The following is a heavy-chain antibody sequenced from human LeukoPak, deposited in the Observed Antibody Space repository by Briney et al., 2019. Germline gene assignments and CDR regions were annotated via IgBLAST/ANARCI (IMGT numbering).Heavy chain of an antibody. Sequence: GGSLRLSCAASGFTFSSYWMSWVRQAPGKGLEWVANIKQDGSEKYYVDSVKGRFTISRDNAKNSLYLHMNSLRAEDTAVYYCARDQGDFWSGYGRDYWGQGTLVTVSS. D-gene: IGHD3-3*01. CDR3: ARDQGDFWSGYGRDY. CDR2: IKQDGSEK. J-gene: IGHJ4*02. V-gene: IGHV3-7*01. CDR1: GFTFSSYW.